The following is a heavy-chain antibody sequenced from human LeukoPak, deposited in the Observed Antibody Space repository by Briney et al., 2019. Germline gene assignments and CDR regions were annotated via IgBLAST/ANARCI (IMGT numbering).Heavy chain of an antibody. Sequence: PSETLSLTCTVSGGSISSYYWSWIRQPPVKGLEWIGYIYYTGYIYYSPSLKSRSSISGDTSKNQFSLNLSSVTAADTAVYYCARVHDSAYYVDLWGQGTLVTVSS. J-gene: IGHJ5*02. V-gene: IGHV4-59*12. D-gene: IGHD3-22*01. CDR3: ARVHDSAYYVDL. CDR1: GGSISSYY. CDR2: IYYTGYI.